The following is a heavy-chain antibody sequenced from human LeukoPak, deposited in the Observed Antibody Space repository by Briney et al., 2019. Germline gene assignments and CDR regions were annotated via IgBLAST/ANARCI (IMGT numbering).Heavy chain of an antibody. Sequence: ASVKVSCKASGGTFSSYAISWVRQAPGQGLEWMGGIIPIFGTAHYAQKFQGRVTITADESTSTAYMELSSLRSEDTAVYYCARDSSSGDAFDIWGQGTMVTVSS. V-gene: IGHV1-69*01. J-gene: IGHJ3*02. D-gene: IGHD6-13*01. CDR1: GGTFSSYA. CDR2: IIPIFGTA. CDR3: ARDSSSGDAFDI.